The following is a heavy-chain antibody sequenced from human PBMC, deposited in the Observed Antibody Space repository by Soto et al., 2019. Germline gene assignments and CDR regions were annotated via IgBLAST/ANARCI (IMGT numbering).Heavy chain of an antibody. Sequence: GASVKVSCKAFGGSFSDYAISWVRQAPGHGLEWMGGIIPIFGTPNYAQKFQDRVTFTAHESTNTAYMELSRLTSEDTAVYYCARDRAPRGWSYLDLWGQGTQVTVSS. CDR1: GGSFSDYA. CDR3: ARDRAPRGWSYLDL. V-gene: IGHV1-69*13. D-gene: IGHD2-15*01. CDR2: IIPIFGTP. J-gene: IGHJ4*02.